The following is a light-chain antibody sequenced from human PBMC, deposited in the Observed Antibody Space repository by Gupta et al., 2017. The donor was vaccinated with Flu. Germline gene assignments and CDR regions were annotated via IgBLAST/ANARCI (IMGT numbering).Light chain of an antibody. V-gene: IGLV2-23*02. CDR1: SSDVGYYDL. J-gene: IGLJ3*02. Sequence: QSALTQPASVSGSSGQSISISCTGTSSDVGYYDLVSWYRHHPAKAPTLIIYEVNERPSGVSTRFSGSKSGNTASLTISGLQAEDEADYYCCSYAAGGTWVFGGGTKLSVL. CDR2: EVN. CDR3: CSYAAGGTWV.